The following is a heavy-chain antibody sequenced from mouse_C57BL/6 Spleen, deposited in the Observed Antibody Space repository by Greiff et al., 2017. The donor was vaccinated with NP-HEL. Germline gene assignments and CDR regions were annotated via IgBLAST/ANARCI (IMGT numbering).Heavy chain of an antibody. V-gene: IGHV5-17*01. J-gene: IGHJ2*01. Sequence: EVMLVESGGGLVKPGGSLKLSCAASGFTFSDYGMHWVRQAPEKGLEWVAYIRSGSNSIHYADTVKGRFTISRDNAKNTLFLQMTSLRSDDTAMYYCARDYYGSSDYWGQGTTLTVSS. CDR1: GFTFSDYG. CDR2: IRSGSNSI. D-gene: IGHD1-1*01. CDR3: ARDYYGSSDY.